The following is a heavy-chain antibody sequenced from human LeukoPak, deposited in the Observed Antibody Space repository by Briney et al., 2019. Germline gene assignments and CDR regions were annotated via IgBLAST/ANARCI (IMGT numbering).Heavy chain of an antibody. J-gene: IGHJ4*02. CDR1: GFTFSSSG. CDR2: IRYDGSNK. CDR3: ARDQGGYDLFDY. Sequence: GGSLRLSCAASGFTFSSSGMHWVRQAPGKGLEWVAFIRYDGSNKYYADSVKGRFTISRDNSKNTLYLQMSSLRAEDTAVYYCARDQGGYDLFDYWGQGTLVTVSS. D-gene: IGHD5-12*01. V-gene: IGHV3-30*02.